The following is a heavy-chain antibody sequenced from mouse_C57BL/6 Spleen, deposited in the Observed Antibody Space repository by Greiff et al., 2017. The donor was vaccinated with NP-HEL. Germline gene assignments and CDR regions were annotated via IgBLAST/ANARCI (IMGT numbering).Heavy chain of an antibody. J-gene: IGHJ3*01. V-gene: IGHV1-9*01. CDR3: APQAPSSPFAY. Sequence: VQLVESGAELMKPGASVKLSCKATGYTFTGYWIEWVKQRPGHGLECIGEILPGSGSTNYNEKFKGKATFTADTSSNTAYLQLSSLTTEDSAIYYCAPQAPSSPFAYWGQGTLVTVSA. D-gene: IGHD1-1*01. CDR1: GYTFTGYW. CDR2: ILPGSGST.